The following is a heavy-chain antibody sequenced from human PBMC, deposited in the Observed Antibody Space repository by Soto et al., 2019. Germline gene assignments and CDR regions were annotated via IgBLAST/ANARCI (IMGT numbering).Heavy chain of an antibody. D-gene: IGHD5-12*01. CDR1: GGTFSSYA. CDR2: IIPIFGTA. Sequence: ASVKVSCKASGGTFSSYAINWVRQAPGQGLEWMGGIIPIFGTANYAQKFQGRVTITADESTSTAYMELSSLRSEDTAVYYCARPVEMATISSSYLFYWGQGTLVTVSS. J-gene: IGHJ4*02. CDR3: ARPVEMATISSSYLFY. V-gene: IGHV1-69*13.